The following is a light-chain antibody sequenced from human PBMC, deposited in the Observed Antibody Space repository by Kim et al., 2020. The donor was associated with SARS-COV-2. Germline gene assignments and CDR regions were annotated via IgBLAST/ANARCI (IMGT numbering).Light chain of an antibody. CDR2: GKN. CDR3: NSRGSNDNVL. J-gene: IGLJ2*01. V-gene: IGLV3-19*01. Sequence: VALGQTVRITCQGASLRSYYAPWYQQKPGQAPIVVIYGKNNRPSGIPDRFSGSSSGDTASLTITGTQAGDEADYYCNSRGSNDNVLFGGGTQLTVL. CDR1: SLRSYY.